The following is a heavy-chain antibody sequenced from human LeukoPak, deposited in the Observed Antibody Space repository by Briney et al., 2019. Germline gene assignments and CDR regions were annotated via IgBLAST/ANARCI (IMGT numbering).Heavy chain of an antibody. CDR1: GFTFSRYG. D-gene: IGHD5-12*01. CDR2: ISYDGSKK. J-gene: IGHJ4*02. CDR3: AKDLLAATIDYYFDY. Sequence: GGSLRLSCAASGFTFSRYGTHWVRQAPGKGLEWVAVISYDGSKKDYADSVKGRFTISRDNSKNTLYVQMNSLRAEDTAVYYCAKDLLAATIDYYFDYWGQGTLVTVSS. V-gene: IGHV3-30*18.